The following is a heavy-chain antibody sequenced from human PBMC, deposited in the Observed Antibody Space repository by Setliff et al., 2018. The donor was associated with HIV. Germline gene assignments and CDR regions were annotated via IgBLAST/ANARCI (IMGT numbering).Heavy chain of an antibody. CDR3: ARGARRYNYGYWFYHGMDV. V-gene: IGHV4-4*02. D-gene: IGHD5-18*01. Sequence: PSETLSLTCAVSGGSISSTNWWTWVRQPPGKGLEWIGNIYHSGSTYYNPSLKSRVTISVDTSKNQFSLKLSSVTAADTAVYYCARGARRYNYGYWFYHGMDVWGQGTTVTVS. CDR2: IYHSGST. CDR1: GGSISSTNW. J-gene: IGHJ6*02.